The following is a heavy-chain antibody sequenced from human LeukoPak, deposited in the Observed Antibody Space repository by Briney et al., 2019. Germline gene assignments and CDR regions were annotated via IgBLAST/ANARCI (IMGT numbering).Heavy chain of an antibody. J-gene: IGHJ4*02. V-gene: IGHV3-30-3*01. Sequence: QSGGSLRLSCAASEFIVSSTYMSWVRQAPGKGLEWVALISYDGSNKYYADSVKGRFTISRDNSKNTLYLQMNSLRSDDTAVYYCARDWWALAGTDGRNYFDYWGQGTLVTVSS. CDR3: ARDWWALAGTDGRNYFDY. CDR1: EFIVSSTY. CDR2: ISYDGSNK. D-gene: IGHD5-24*01.